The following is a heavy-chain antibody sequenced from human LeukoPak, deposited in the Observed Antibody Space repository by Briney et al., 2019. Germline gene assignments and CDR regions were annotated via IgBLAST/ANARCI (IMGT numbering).Heavy chain of an antibody. Sequence: SETLSLTCAVYGGSFSGYYWSWIRQPPGKGLEWIGEINHSGSTNYNPSLKSRVTISVDTSKNQFSLKLSSVTAADTAVYYCARGALGGYSLIDYWGQGTLVTVSS. CDR3: ARGALGGYSLIDY. CDR2: INHSGST. V-gene: IGHV4-34*01. D-gene: IGHD5-18*01. CDR1: GGSFSGYY. J-gene: IGHJ4*02.